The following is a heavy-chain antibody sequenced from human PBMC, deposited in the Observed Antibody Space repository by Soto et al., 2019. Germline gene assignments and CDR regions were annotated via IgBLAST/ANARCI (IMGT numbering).Heavy chain of an antibody. Sequence: QVQLVESGGGVVQPGRSLRLSCAASGFTFSSYGMHWVRQAPGKGLEWVAVIWYDGSNKYYADSVKGRFTISRDNSKNTLYLQMNSLRAEDTAVYYCARDQYYDILTGYPFDYWGQGTLVTVSS. V-gene: IGHV3-33*01. D-gene: IGHD3-9*01. J-gene: IGHJ4*02. CDR3: ARDQYYDILTGYPFDY. CDR2: IWYDGSNK. CDR1: GFTFSSYG.